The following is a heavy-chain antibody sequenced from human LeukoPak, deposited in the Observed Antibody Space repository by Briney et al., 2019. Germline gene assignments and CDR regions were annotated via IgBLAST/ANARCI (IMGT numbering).Heavy chain of an antibody. J-gene: IGHJ4*02. Sequence: GASVKVSCKASGYTFINYGISWVRQAPGQGLEWMGWTNLYNGNTKYEQKFQGRVTMTTDTSTNTAYMELRSLRSDDTAVYYCARSQIMITFGGFIPFYFDYWGQGSLVTVSS. CDR1: GYTFINYG. CDR2: TNLYNGNT. V-gene: IGHV1-18*01. CDR3: ARSQIMITFGGFIPFYFDY. D-gene: IGHD3-16*01.